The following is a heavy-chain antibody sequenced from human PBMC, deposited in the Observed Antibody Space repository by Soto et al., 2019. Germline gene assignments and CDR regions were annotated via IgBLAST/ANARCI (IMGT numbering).Heavy chain of an antibody. D-gene: IGHD6-13*01. V-gene: IGHV4-59*01. J-gene: IGHJ4*02. CDR1: GGSISSYY. Sequence: SETLSLTCTVSGGSISSYYWSWLRQPPGKGLEWIGNIYYSGSTNYNPSLKSRVTISVDTSKNQFSLKLSSVTAADTAVYYCARTGYSSSWYVVDYWGQGTLVTVSS. CDR3: ARTGYSSSWYVVDY. CDR2: IYYSGST.